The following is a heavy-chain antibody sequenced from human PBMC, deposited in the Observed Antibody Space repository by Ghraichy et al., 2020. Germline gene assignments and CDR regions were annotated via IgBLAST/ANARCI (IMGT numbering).Heavy chain of an antibody. Sequence: SCAASGFTFSNHAMSWVRQAPGKGLEWVSSITASGGHMYYTDSVKGRFTLSRDNSKNTLSLQMNSLRVDDTAVYYCAREGFGDAVFDHWGQGTLVTVSS. CDR1: GFTFSNHA. J-gene: IGHJ4*02. D-gene: IGHD4-17*01. CDR3: AREGFGDAVFDH. CDR2: ITASGGHM. V-gene: IGHV3-23*01.